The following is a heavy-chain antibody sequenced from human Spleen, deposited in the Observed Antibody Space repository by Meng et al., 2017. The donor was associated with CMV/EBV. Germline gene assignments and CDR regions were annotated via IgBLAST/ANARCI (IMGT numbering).Heavy chain of an antibody. CDR2: IYHSGST. D-gene: IGHD2-21*02. J-gene: IGHJ4*02. V-gene: IGHV4-4*02. Sequence: QVQLQESGPGLVKPSGTLSLTCAVSGGSISSSNLWTWVRQVPGKGLEWIGEIYHSGSTNYNPSLKSRVTISVDKFKNQFSLKLGSVTVADTAVYYCARIERRRILKYCGSDCSTTDYWGQGTLVTVSS. CDR1: GGSISSSNL. CDR3: ARIERRRILKYCGSDCSTTDY.